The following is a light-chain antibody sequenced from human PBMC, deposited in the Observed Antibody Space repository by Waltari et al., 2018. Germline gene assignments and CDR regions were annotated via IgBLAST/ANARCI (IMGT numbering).Light chain of an antibody. J-gene: IGKJ3*01. V-gene: IGKV1-8*01. CDR2: AAS. CDR1: QGISSY. Sequence: AMRMTQSPSSFSASTGDRVTITCRASQGISSYLAWDQQKPGKAPKLLIYAASTLESGGPSRFSGSGSGTDFTLTISWLQSEDFATYYCQQYYSYPFTFGPGTKVDIK. CDR3: QQYYSYPFT.